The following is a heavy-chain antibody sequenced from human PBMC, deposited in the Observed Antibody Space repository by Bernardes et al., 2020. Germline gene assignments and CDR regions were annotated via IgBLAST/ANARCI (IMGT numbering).Heavy chain of an antibody. J-gene: IGHJ5*02. Sequence: GSLRLSCAASGFTFSSYDMHWVRQATGKGLEWVSAIGTAGDTYYPGSVKGRFTISRENAKNSLYLQMNSLRAEDTAVYYCARGRYCSSTSCYFGWFDPWGQGTLVTVSS. D-gene: IGHD2-2*01. CDR1: GFTFSSYD. CDR3: ARGRYCSSTSCYFGWFDP. V-gene: IGHV3-13*01. CDR2: IGTAGDT.